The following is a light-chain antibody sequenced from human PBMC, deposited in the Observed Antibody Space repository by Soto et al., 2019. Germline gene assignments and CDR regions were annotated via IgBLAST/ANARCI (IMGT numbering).Light chain of an antibody. Sequence: QSVLTQPPSVSEAPRQRVTISCSGSSSNIGNNAVNWYQQLPGKAPKLLIYYDDLLPSGVSDRFSGSKSGTSASLAISGLQSEDEADYYCAAWDDRLGSGVFGTGTKVPV. J-gene: IGLJ1*01. V-gene: IGLV1-36*01. CDR1: SSNIGNNA. CDR2: YDD. CDR3: AAWDDRLGSGV.